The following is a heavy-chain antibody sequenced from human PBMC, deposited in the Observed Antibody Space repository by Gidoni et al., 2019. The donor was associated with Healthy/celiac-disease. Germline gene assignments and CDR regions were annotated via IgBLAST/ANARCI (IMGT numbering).Heavy chain of an antibody. CDR1: GCTFSNAW. V-gene: IGHV3-15*01. J-gene: IGHJ4*02. CDR2: IKSKTDGGTT. Sequence: EVQLVESGGGLVKPGGSLRLSCAASGCTFSNAWMSWVRQAPGKGLEWVGRIKSKTDGGTTDYAAPVKGRFTISRDDSKNTLYLQMHSLKTEDTAVYYCTTDLSLVLRPYLSNRFDYWGQGTLVTVSS. D-gene: IGHD6-6*01. CDR3: TTDLSLVLRPYLSNRFDY.